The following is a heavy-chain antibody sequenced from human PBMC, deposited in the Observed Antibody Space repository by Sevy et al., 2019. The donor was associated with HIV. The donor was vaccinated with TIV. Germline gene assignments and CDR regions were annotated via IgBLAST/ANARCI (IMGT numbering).Heavy chain of an antibody. CDR3: ARHGPLGYCSGGSCYGYYYYGMDV. D-gene: IGHD2-15*01. Sequence: SETLSLTCTVSGGSISSSSYYWGWIRQPPGKGLEWIGSIYYSGSTHYNPSLKSRVTISVDTSKNQFSLKLSSVTAADTAVYYCARHGPLGYCSGGSCYGYYYYGMDVWGQGTTVTVSS. CDR1: GGSISSSSYY. J-gene: IGHJ6*02. CDR2: IYYSGST. V-gene: IGHV4-39*01.